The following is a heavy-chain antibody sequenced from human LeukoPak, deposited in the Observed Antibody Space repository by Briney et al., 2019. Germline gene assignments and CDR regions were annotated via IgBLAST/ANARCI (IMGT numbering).Heavy chain of an antibody. D-gene: IGHD3-22*01. CDR2: IFYSGTT. Sequence: SETLSLTCTVSGGSIRTYYWSWIRQPPGKGLEWIGYIFYSGTTNYNPSLKSRVTISVDTSKNQFSLKLTSVTAADTAVYYCARDWTSGFHSLAYWGQGTLVTVSS. V-gene: IGHV4-59*01. J-gene: IGHJ4*02. CDR3: ARDWTSGFHSLAY. CDR1: GGSIRTYY.